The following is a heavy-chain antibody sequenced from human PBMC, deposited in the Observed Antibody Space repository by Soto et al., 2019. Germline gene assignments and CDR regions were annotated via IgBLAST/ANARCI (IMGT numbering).Heavy chain of an antibody. CDR2: IYHSGST. Sequence: PSETLSLTCAVSGGSISSGGYSWSWIRQPPGKGLECIGYIYHSGSTYYNPSLKSRVTISVDRSKNQFSLKLSSVTAADTAVYYCARAVAGIPDYWGQGTLVTVSS. J-gene: IGHJ4*02. CDR1: GGSISSGGYS. CDR3: ARAVAGIPDY. V-gene: IGHV4-30-2*01. D-gene: IGHD6-19*01.